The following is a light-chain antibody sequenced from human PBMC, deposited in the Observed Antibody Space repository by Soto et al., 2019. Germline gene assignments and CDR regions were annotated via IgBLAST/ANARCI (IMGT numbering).Light chain of an antibody. CDR2: DAS. V-gene: IGKV1-5*01. CDR3: QQYNSYSSWT. CDR1: QSISNL. Sequence: DIQMTQSPSTLSASVGDRVTITCRASQSISNLVAWYQQKPGKAPKLLMYDASTLVSGVPSRFSGSGSGTEFTLTISSLQPDDFATYYCQQYNSYSSWTFGLGTKVEIK. J-gene: IGKJ1*01.